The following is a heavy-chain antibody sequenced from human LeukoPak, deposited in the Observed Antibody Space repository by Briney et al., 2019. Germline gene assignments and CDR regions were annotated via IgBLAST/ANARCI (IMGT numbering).Heavy chain of an antibody. CDR2: ISGSGGST. CDR1: GFTFSSYP. V-gene: IGHV3-23*01. Sequence: SGGSLRLSCAASGFTFSSYPMSWVRQAPGKGLEWVSAISGSGGSTYYADSVKGRFTISRDNSKNTLYLQMNSLRAEDTAVYYCAKIVSYSSSWYSPLDYWGQGTLVTVSS. CDR3: AKIVSYSSSWYSPLDY. J-gene: IGHJ4*02. D-gene: IGHD6-13*01.